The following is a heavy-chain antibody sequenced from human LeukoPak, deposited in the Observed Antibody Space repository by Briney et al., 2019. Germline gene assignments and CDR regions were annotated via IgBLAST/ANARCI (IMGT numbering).Heavy chain of an antibody. Sequence: PGGSLRLSCAVSGITLSNYGMSGVRQAPGKGLAGVAGIGGSGCGTIYADSVKGRFTISRDNPKNTLYLQMNSLRAEDTAVYFCAKRGVVIRVILVGFHKEAYYFDSWGQGALVIVSS. V-gene: IGHV3-23*01. D-gene: IGHD3-22*01. CDR1: GITLSNYG. CDR3: AKRGVVIRVILVGFHKEAYYFDS. J-gene: IGHJ4*02. CDR2: IGGSGCGT.